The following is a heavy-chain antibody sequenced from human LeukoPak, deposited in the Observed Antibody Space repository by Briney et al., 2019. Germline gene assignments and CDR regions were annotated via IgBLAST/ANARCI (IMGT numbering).Heavy chain of an antibody. Sequence: SETLSLTCAVYGGSFSGYYWSWIRQPPGKGLEWIGEINHSGSTNYNPSLKSRVTISVDTSKNQFSLKLSSVTAADTAVYYCARVSLANYDYVWGSYRGRYYFDYWGQGTLVTVSS. CDR3: ARVSLANYDYVWGSYRGRYYFDY. D-gene: IGHD3-16*02. CDR1: GGSFSGYY. CDR2: INHSGST. V-gene: IGHV4-34*01. J-gene: IGHJ4*02.